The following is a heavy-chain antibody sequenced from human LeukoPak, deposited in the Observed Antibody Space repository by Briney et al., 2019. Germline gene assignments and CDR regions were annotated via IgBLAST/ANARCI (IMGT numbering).Heavy chain of an antibody. D-gene: IGHD3-22*01. Sequence: SETLSLTCTVSGGSISSYYWSWIRQPPGKGLEWIGEINHSGSTNYNPSLKSRVTISVDTSKNQFSLKLSSVTAADTAVYYCARVRAYYYEAWGQGTLVTVSS. J-gene: IGHJ5*02. CDR3: ARVRAYYYEA. CDR1: GGSISSYY. V-gene: IGHV4-34*01. CDR2: INHSGST.